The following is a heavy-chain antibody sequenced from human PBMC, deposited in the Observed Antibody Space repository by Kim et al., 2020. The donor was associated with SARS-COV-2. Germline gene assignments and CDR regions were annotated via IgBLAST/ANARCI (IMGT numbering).Heavy chain of an antibody. CDR2: IDWDDDK. J-gene: IGHJ6*02. V-gene: IGHV2-70*11. CDR3: ARMFVRTRPHGMDV. CDR1: GFSLSTSGMC. Sequence: SGPTLVNPTQTLTLTCTFSGFSLSTSGMCVSWIRQPPGKALEWLARIDWDDDKYYSTSLKTRLTISKDTSKNQVVLTMTNMDPVDTATYYCARMFVRTRPHGMDVWGQGTTVTVSS. D-gene: IGHD3-16*02.